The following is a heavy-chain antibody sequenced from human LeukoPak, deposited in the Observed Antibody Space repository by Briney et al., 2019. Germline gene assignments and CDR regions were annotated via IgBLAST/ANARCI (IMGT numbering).Heavy chain of an antibody. CDR2: IKEDGSEK. CDR1: VSISNYC. J-gene: IGHJ5*02. D-gene: IGHD3-16*01. CDR3: AGVQWGRFDP. Sequence: GGSLRLSCEASVSISNYCMSCVRQAPGKGLEWVANIKEDGSEKYYVDSVKGRFTISRDNPRTALYFQRTSLRVEHRAVCYCAGVQWGRFDPWGQEGLVPV. V-gene: IGHV3-7*01.